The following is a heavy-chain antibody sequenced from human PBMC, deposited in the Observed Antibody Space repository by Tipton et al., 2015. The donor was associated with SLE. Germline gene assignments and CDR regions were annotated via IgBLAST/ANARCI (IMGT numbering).Heavy chain of an antibody. D-gene: IGHD1-14*01. CDR3: AKRAGPRRYFDY. CDR1: GSTFRGDA. V-gene: IGHV3-23*01. CDR2: SSDSGGSA. Sequence: SLRLSCAASGSTFRGDAMSWVRQAPGKGLEWVAASSDSGGSAYYADSVKGRFTISRDNSKNTLYLQMNSLRAEDTAVYYCAKRAGPRRYFDYWGQGTLVTVSS. J-gene: IGHJ4*02.